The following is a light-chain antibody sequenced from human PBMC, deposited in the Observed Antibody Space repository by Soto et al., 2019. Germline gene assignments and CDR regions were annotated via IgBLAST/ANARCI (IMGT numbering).Light chain of an antibody. CDR2: DVT. J-gene: IGLJ1*01. V-gene: IGLV2-14*01. CDR3: ASYTTISTYV. CDR1: ISDVGAYNY. Sequence: QSLLTQPASVSGPPGQSITISCTGTISDVGAYNYVSWYQHHPGKAPRLVIYDVTNRPSGISDRFSGSKSGNTASLTISGLLAEDEADYYCASYTTISTYVFGTGTKVTVL.